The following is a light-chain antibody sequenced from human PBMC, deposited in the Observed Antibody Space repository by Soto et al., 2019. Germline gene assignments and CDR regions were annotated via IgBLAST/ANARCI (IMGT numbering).Light chain of an antibody. Sequence: EIVLTQSPATLSLSPGERAALSCRASQSVNSYLAWYQQKPGQAPRLLIYDASSRATGIPARFSGSGAGTDFNLSISSLQPEEFGGYYGQQRSNWPPWTFGQGTKVEIK. J-gene: IGKJ1*01. CDR2: DAS. CDR1: QSVNSY. CDR3: QQRSNWPPWT. V-gene: IGKV3-11*01.